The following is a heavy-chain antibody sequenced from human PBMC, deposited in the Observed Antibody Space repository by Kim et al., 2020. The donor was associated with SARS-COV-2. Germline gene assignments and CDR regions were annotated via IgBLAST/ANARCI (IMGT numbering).Heavy chain of an antibody. V-gene: IGHV1-69*13. Sequence: SVKVSCKASGGTFSSYAISWVRQAPGQGLEWMGGIIPIFGTANYAQKFQGRVTITADESTSTAYMELSSLRSEDTAVYYCARDSPYGDYREGDYYYGMDVWGQGTTVTVSS. D-gene: IGHD4-17*01. CDR3: ARDSPYGDYREGDYYYGMDV. CDR2: IIPIFGTA. CDR1: GGTFSSYA. J-gene: IGHJ6*02.